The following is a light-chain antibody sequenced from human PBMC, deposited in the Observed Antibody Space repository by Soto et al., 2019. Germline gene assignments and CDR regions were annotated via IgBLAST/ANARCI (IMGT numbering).Light chain of an antibody. J-gene: IGKJ1*01. V-gene: IGKV3-11*01. CDR1: QSVSSY. CDR2: DAS. Sequence: EIVLTQSPATLSLSPGERATISCRASQSVSSYLGWYQQKPGQAPRLLIYDASTMPTGIPARFSGSGSGTDFPLTISRLETEDVAVYCCQQYSNWSTFGQGTKVEIK. CDR3: QQYSNWST.